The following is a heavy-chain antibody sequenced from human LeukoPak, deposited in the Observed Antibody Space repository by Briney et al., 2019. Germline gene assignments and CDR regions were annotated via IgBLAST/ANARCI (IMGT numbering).Heavy chain of an antibody. J-gene: IGHJ4*02. D-gene: IGHD6-19*01. CDR2: IYTSGIT. CDR3: SRAVEPNGRSLDS. V-gene: IGHV4-4*07. Sequence: SETLSLTCTVSGGSISSYFWSWTRQPAGKGLEWIGRIYTSGITNYNPSLKSRVTMSVDTSKNQFSLRLTSVTAADTAVYYCSRAVEPNGRSLDSWGQGTLVTVSS. CDR1: GGSISSYF.